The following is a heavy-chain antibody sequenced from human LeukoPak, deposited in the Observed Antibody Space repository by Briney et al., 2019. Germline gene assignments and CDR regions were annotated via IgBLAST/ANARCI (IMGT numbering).Heavy chain of an antibody. Sequence: SETLSLTCTVSGGSISSGGYYWSWIRQHPGKGLEWFGYIYYSGSTYYNPSLKSRVTISVDTSKNQFSLKLSSVTAADTAVYYCARNPTYSSSSEFDPWGQGTLVTVSS. CDR3: ARNPTYSSSSEFDP. CDR1: GGSISSGGYY. CDR2: IYYSGST. D-gene: IGHD6-6*01. J-gene: IGHJ5*02. V-gene: IGHV4-31*03.